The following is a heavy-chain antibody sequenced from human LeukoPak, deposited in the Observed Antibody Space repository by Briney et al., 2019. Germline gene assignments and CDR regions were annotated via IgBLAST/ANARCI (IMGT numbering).Heavy chain of an antibody. V-gene: IGHV3-23*01. CDR1: GFTFSTYA. D-gene: IGHD3-3*01. CDR3: AKSRSAYPRVDGFDM. CDR2: ISGSGGTT. J-gene: IGHJ3*02. Sequence: GGSLRLSCAASGFTFSTYAMSWVRQAPGKGLEWVSAISGSGGTTYNADSVKGRFTISRDNSKSTLYLQMNGLRAEDTALYYCAKSRSAYPRVDGFDMWGQGTMVTVSS.